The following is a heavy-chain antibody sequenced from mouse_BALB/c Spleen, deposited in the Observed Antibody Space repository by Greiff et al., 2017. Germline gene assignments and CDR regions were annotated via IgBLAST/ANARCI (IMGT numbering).Heavy chain of an antibody. D-gene: IGHD1-1*01. Sequence: DVKLVESGGGLVKPGGSLKLSCAASGFTFSSYAMSWVRQSPEKRLEWVAEISSGGSYTYYPDPVTGRITISRDNAKNTLYLEMSSLRSEDTAMYCCARESRIAAVVAGGYFDVWGEGTTVTVSS. J-gene: IGHJ1*01. V-gene: IGHV5-9-4*01. CDR3: ARESRIAAVVAGGYFDV. CDR1: GFTFSSYA. CDR2: ISSGGSYT.